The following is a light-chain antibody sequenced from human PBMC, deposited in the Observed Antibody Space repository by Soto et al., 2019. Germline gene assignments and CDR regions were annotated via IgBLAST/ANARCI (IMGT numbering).Light chain of an antibody. J-gene: IGKJ5*01. Sequence: EIVLTQSPATLSLSPGERATLSCRASQSVSSYLGWYQQRPGQAPRLLIYGASNRATGIPARFSGSGSVTAFTLTISRLEAEYFAVYYCQQRTDRPMTFGQGTRLEIK. CDR2: GAS. V-gene: IGKV3-11*01. CDR1: QSVSSY. CDR3: QQRTDRPMT.